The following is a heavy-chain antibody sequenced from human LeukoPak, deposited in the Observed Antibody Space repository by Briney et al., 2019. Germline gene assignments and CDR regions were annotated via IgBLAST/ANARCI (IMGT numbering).Heavy chain of an antibody. J-gene: IGHJ6*03. Sequence: GASVKVSCKASGYTFTSYGISWVRQAPGQGLEWMGWISGYNGNTNYAQKLQGRVTMTTDTSTSTAYMELRSLRSDDTAVYYCARGRPELGYYYSYMDVGGKGTTVTVSS. CDR2: ISGYNGNT. V-gene: IGHV1-18*01. D-gene: IGHD7-27*01. CDR1: GYTFTSYG. CDR3: ARGRPELGYYYSYMDV.